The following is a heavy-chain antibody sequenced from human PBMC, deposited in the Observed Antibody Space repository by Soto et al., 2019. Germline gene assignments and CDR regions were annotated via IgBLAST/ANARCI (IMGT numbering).Heavy chain of an antibody. J-gene: IGHJ4*02. D-gene: IGHD3-10*01. Sequence: QVQLVQSGAEVKKPGSSVKVSCKASGGIFSTYAISWLRQAPGQGLEWMGGIIPIFGTPNYAQRFQGRVTITADESTSTAYIAMSRLRCEDTAVYYCARDRDDYGSGNYYTRVDCWGQGTLVSVSS. CDR2: IIPIFGTP. CDR1: GGIFSTYA. V-gene: IGHV1-69*01. CDR3: ARDRDDYGSGNYYTRVDC.